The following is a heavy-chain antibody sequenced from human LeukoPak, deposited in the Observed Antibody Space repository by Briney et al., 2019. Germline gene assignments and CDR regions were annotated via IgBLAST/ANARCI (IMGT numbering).Heavy chain of an antibody. Sequence: PSGTLSLTCTVSVGSISSTLHYWGWLPQPPGKELEWIGTTYFNGNTYYNPSLQSRVNISIDASRNQFYLSVGSVTATDTAFYYCGSDLGRDIFDYWGQGMLVAVAS. CDR1: VGSISSTLHY. V-gene: IGHV4-39*01. D-gene: IGHD3-9*01. J-gene: IGHJ4*02. CDR2: TYFNGNT. CDR3: GSDLGRDIFDY.